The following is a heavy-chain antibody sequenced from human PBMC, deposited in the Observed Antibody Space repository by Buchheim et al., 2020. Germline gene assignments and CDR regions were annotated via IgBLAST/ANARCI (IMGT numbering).Heavy chain of an antibody. V-gene: IGHV3-30*18. CDR1: GFTFSSYG. CDR3: AKDSAEYFQH. CDR2: ISYDGSNK. J-gene: IGHJ1*01. Sequence: QVQLVESGGGVVQPGRSLRLSCAASGFTFSSYGMHWVRQAPGKGLEWVAVISYDGSNKYYADSVKGRFTISRDNSKNTLYLQMNSLRAEDTAVYYCAKDSAEYFQHWGQGTL.